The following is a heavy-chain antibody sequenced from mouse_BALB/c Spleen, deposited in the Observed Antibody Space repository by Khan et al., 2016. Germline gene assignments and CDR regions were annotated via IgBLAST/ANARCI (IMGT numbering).Heavy chain of an antibody. V-gene: IGHV1-31*01. CDR2: IDPFNGGT. J-gene: IGHJ4*01. Sequence: VQLKQSGPELMKPGASVKISCKASGYSFTSYYMHWVKQSHGKSLEWIGYIDPFNGGTSYNQKYKGKATLTVDKSSSTAYMHLSSLTFVDSAVYYCASSTQSFYAMDYWGQGTSGTVSS. D-gene: IGHD1-1*01. CDR3: ASSTQSFYAMDY. CDR1: GYSFTSYY.